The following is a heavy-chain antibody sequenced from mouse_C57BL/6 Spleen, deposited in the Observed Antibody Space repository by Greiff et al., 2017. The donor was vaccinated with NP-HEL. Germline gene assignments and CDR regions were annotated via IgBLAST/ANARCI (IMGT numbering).Heavy chain of an antibody. CDR3: ARSWERDYFDY. D-gene: IGHD4-1*01. Sequence: VQLQQPGAELVKPGASVKLSCKASGYTFTSYWMQWVKQRPGQGLEWIGEIDPSDSYTNYNQKFKGKATLTVDTSSSTAYMQLSSLTSEDSAVYYCARSWERDYFDYWGQGTTLTVSS. CDR1: GYTFTSYW. CDR2: IDPSDSYT. J-gene: IGHJ2*01. V-gene: IGHV1-50*01.